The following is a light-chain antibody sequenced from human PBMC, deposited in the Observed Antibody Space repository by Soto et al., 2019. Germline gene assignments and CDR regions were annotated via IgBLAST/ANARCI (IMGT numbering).Light chain of an antibody. J-gene: IGKJ2*01. Sequence: DIQLTQSPFFLSSSVGDRVTISCRASQAIYSYLAWYQQKPGKAPKLLIFGASNLQSGVPSRFSGSGSGTEFTLTISSLQPEDFATYYCQQLNSHPRTFGQGTKLEIK. CDR1: QAIYSY. CDR2: GAS. CDR3: QQLNSHPRT. V-gene: IGKV1-9*01.